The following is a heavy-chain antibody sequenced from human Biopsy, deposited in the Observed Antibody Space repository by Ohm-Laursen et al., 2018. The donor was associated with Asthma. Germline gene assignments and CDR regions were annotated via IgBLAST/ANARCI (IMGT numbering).Heavy chain of an antibody. D-gene: IGHD3-9*01. CDR3: AKEDYDILTGYVPRGCML. Sequence: SLRLSCAASGTHFGRYNMHWARQAPGKGLEWVAVITFDGSTQHYGDSVKGRFTISRDNAKKSLYLQMNSLRAEDTALYYCAKEDYDILTGYVPRGCMLWGQGTLVTVSS. CDR2: ITFDGSTQ. CDR1: GTHFGRYN. V-gene: IGHV3-30-3*01. J-gene: IGHJ4*02.